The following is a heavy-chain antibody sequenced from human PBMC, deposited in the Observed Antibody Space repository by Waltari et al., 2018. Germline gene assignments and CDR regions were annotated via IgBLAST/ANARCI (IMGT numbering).Heavy chain of an antibody. CDR1: GGSLYSYY. V-gene: IGHV4-59*08. CDR3: ARHRYGGDSIFDK. D-gene: IGHD2-21*02. J-gene: IGHJ4*02. Sequence: QVQLQESGPGLVKPSETLSLTCTVSGGSLYSYYWSWLRQPPGKRLEWIGFIYYTGSTNYSPSLKSRVTTSLDTSRNQVSLRLTSVTAADTAVYYCARHRYGGDSIFDKWGQGALVIVSS. CDR2: IYYTGST.